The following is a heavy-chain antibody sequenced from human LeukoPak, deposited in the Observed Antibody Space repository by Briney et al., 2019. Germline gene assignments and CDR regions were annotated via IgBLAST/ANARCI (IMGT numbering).Heavy chain of an antibody. Sequence: GGSLRLSCAASGFTFSSYWVSWVRQAPGKGLEWVANIKQDGSEKYYVDSVKGRFTISRDNAKNSLYLQMNSLRAEDTAVYYCARELGHHDYWGQGTLVTVSS. CDR1: GFTFSSYW. CDR3: ARELGHHDY. V-gene: IGHV3-7*01. CDR2: IKQDGSEK. J-gene: IGHJ4*02.